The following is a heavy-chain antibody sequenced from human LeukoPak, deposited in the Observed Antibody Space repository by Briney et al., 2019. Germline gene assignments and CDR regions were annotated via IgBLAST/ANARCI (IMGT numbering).Heavy chain of an antibody. J-gene: IGHJ4*02. CDR1: GGSISSYY. CDR3: ARGRYCSGGSCYYLSYFDY. D-gene: IGHD2-15*01. V-gene: IGHV4-59*01. Sequence: PSETLSLTCTVSGGSISSYYWSWIRQPPGKGLGWIGYIYYSGSTNYNTSLKSRVTISVDTSKNQFSLKLSSVTAADTAVYYCARGRYCSGGSCYYLSYFDYWGQGTLVTVSS. CDR2: IYYSGST.